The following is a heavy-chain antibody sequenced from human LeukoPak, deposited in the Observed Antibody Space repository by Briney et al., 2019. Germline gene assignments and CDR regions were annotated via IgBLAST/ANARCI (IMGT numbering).Heavy chain of an antibody. Sequence: ASVTVSCKASGYTFTSYSINWVRQAPGQGLEWMGWISTYNGNTNYAQKLQGRVTMTTDTSTSTAYMELRSLISDDTAVYYCAKDRWRDGSSSFDNWGQGTLVTVSS. CDR2: ISTYNGNT. D-gene: IGHD6-6*01. J-gene: IGHJ4*02. V-gene: IGHV1-18*01. CDR1: GYTFTSYS. CDR3: AKDRWRDGSSSFDN.